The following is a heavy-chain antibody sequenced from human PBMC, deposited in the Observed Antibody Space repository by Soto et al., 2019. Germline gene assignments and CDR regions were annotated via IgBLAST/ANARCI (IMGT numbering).Heavy chain of an antibody. CDR1: GFTFSSYG. V-gene: IGHV3-30*18. CDR2: ISYDGSNK. D-gene: IGHD1-26*01. Sequence: QVQLVESGGGVVQPGRSLRLSCAASGFTFSSYGMHWARQAPGKGLEWVAVISYDGSNKYYADSVKGRFTISRDNSKNTLYLQMNSLRAEDTAVYYCAKAGSGSYNYYYGMDVWGQGTTVTVSS. CDR3: AKAGSGSYNYYYGMDV. J-gene: IGHJ6*02.